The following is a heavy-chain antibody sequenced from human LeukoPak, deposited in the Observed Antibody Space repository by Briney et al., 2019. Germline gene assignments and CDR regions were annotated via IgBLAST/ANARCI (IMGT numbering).Heavy chain of an antibody. Sequence: GGSLRLSCAASGFTFASSSMSWVRQAPGKGLEWVSTIAVDGSLYYADSVKGRFTISRDNAQNSLYLQMSSLRVDDTAVYYCARDAVGWSRDYWGQGTLVTVSS. CDR1: GFTFASSS. CDR3: ARDAVGWSRDY. CDR2: IAVDGSL. J-gene: IGHJ4*02. V-gene: IGHV3-21*01. D-gene: IGHD6-19*01.